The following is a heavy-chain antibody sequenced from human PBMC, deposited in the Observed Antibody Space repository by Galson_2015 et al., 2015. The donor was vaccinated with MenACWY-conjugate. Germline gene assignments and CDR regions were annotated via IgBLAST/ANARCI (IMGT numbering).Heavy chain of an antibody. J-gene: IGHJ4*02. Sequence: SLRLSCAASGFTFSSYSMNWVRQAPGKGLEWVSYISSSGSTIYYADSVKGRFTISRDNAKNSLYLQMNSLRAEDTAVYYCVREYYYGSGDYWGQGTLVTVSS. V-gene: IGHV3-48*04. CDR3: VREYYYGSGDY. CDR1: GFTFSSYS. CDR2: ISSSGSTI. D-gene: IGHD3-10*01.